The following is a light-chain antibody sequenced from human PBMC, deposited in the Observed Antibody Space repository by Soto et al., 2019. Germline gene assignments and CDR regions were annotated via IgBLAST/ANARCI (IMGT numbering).Light chain of an antibody. J-gene: IGLJ1*01. Sequence: QSVLTQAASVSGFPGQSIAISCTGNSSDVGAYDSVCWYQPHPGKAPKLIIFGVSNRPSGVSNRFSGHKSGNTASLTISGLQAEDEADYYCSSYTGDSSYVFGTGTKVTVL. CDR3: SSYTGDSSYV. CDR1: SSDVGAYDS. CDR2: GVS. V-gene: IGLV2-14*03.